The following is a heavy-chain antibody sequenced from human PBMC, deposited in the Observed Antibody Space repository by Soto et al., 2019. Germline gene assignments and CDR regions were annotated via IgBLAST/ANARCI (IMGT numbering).Heavy chain of an antibody. CDR2: IYWDDDK. D-gene: IGHD6-13*01. J-gene: IGHJ4*02. CDR1: GFSLSTSGVG. V-gene: IGHV2-5*02. Sequence: GPTLVNPTQTLTLTCTSSGFSLSTSGVGVGWIRQPPGKALEWLALIYWDDDKRYSPSLKSRLTITKDTSKNQVVLTMTNMDPVDTATYYCAHTDWLWEQQLVHRLFDYGGQGTLVTVSS. CDR3: AHTDWLWEQQLVHRLFDY.